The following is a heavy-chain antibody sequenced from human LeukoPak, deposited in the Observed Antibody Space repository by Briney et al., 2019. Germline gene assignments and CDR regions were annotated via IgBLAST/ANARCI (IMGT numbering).Heavy chain of an antibody. CDR2: ISSSGSTI. Sequence: GGSLRLSCAASGFTFSSYEMNWVRQAPGKGLEWVSYISSSGSTIYYADSVKGRFTISRDNAKNSLYLQMNSLRAEDTAVYYCARRAYYDSSGYDPFDYWGQGTLVTVSS. J-gene: IGHJ4*02. CDR1: GFTFSSYE. V-gene: IGHV3-48*03. D-gene: IGHD3-22*01. CDR3: ARRAYYDSSGYDPFDY.